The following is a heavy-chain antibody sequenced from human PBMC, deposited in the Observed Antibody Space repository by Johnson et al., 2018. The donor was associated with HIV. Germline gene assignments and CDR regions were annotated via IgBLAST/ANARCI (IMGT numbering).Heavy chain of an antibody. J-gene: IGHJ3*02. CDR2: IVGSGSTI. D-gene: IGHD3-16*01. CDR1: GFTFSDYY. CDR3: AREGRGSPDGFDI. Sequence: QVQLVESGGGLVKPGGSLRLSCAASGFTFSDYYMSWIRQAPGKGLEWVSDIVGSGSTIYYADSVKGRFTISRDNSNNTLYLQMNTLITEDTAVYYCAREGRGSPDGFDIWGQGTMVTVSS. V-gene: IGHV3-11*04.